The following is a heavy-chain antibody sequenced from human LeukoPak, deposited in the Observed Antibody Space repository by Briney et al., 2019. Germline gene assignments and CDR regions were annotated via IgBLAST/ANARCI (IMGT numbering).Heavy chain of an antibody. CDR1: GFTFSSYS. V-gene: IGHV3-21*01. CDR2: ISSSSSYI. J-gene: IGHJ6*03. D-gene: IGHD2-15*01. Sequence: PGGSLRLSCAASGFTFSSYSMNWVRQAPGKGLEWVSSISSSSSYIYYADSAKGRFTISRDNAKNSLYLQMNSLRAEDTAVYYCARNFHDCSGGSCYSTDYYYYYYMDVWGKGTTVTVSS. CDR3: ARNFHDCSGGSCYSTDYYYYYYMDV.